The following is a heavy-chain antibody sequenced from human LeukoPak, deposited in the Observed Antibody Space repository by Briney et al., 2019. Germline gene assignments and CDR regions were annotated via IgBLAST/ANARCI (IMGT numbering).Heavy chain of an antibody. CDR1: GYSISSGYY. CDR2: IYHSGST. Sequence: SETLSLTCTVSGYSISSGYYWGWIRQPPGKGLEWIGSIYHSGSTYYNPSLKSRVTISVDTSKNQFSLKLSSVTAADTAVYYCARGAADIVGATPPDYWGQGTLVTVSS. J-gene: IGHJ4*02. V-gene: IGHV4-38-2*02. CDR3: ARGAADIVGATPPDY. D-gene: IGHD1-26*01.